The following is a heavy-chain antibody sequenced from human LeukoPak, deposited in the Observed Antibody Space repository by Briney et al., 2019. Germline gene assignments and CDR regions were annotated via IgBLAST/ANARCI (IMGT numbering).Heavy chain of an antibody. J-gene: IGHJ4*02. CDR3: ARESMVRGVIVG. D-gene: IGHD3-10*01. V-gene: IGHV3-21*01. Sequence: PWGSLRLSCAASGFTFSSYSMNWVRQAPGKGLEWVSSISSSSSYIYYADSVKGRFTISRDNAKNSLYLQMNGLRAEDTAVYYCARESMVRGVIVGWGQGTLVTVSS. CDR1: GFTFSSYS. CDR2: ISSSSSYI.